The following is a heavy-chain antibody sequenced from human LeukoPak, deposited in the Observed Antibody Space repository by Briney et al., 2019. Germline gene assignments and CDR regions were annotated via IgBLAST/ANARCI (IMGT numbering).Heavy chain of an antibody. V-gene: IGHV3-23*01. Sequence: PGGTLRLSCAASGFTFSSYGMSWVRQAPGKGLEWVSAISGSGGSTYYADSVKGRFTISRDNSKNTLYLQMNSLRAEDTALYYCAKVNTYGGNDYWGQGTLVTVSS. J-gene: IGHJ4*02. D-gene: IGHD4-23*01. CDR2: ISGSGGST. CDR1: GFTFSSYG. CDR3: AKVNTYGGNDY.